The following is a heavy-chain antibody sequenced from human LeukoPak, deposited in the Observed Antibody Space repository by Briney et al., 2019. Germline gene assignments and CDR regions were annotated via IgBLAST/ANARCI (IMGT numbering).Heavy chain of an antibody. V-gene: IGHV4-59*01. D-gene: IGHD3-22*01. Sequence: SETLSLXCTVSGGSISSYYWSWIRQPPGKGLEWIGYIYYSGSTSYNPSLKSRVTISVDTSKNQFSLKLSSVTAADTAVYYCARVKYYYDSSGYYRIYYFDYWGQGTLVTVSS. CDR3: ARVKYYYDSSGYYRIYYFDY. CDR1: GGSISSYY. CDR2: IYYSGST. J-gene: IGHJ4*02.